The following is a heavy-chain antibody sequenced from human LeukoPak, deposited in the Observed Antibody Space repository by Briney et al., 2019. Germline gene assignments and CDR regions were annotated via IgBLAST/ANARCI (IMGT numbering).Heavy chain of an antibody. Sequence: GGSLRLSCAASGFTVSSNYMSWVRQAPGKGLEWVSVIYSGGSTYYADSVKGRFTISRDNSKNTLYLQMNSLRAEDTAVYYCARVTYGDYGGFDYWGQGTLVTVSS. CDR3: ARVTYGDYGGFDY. J-gene: IGHJ4*02. D-gene: IGHD4-17*01. CDR2: IYSGGST. V-gene: IGHV3-53*01. CDR1: GFTVSSNY.